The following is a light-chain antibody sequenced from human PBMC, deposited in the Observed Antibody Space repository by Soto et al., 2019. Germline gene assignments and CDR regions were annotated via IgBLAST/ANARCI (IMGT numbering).Light chain of an antibody. CDR2: GAS. CDR1: QSVSSSY. CDR3: RQLNSYPLT. J-gene: IGKJ4*01. Sequence: EIVLTQSPGTLSLSPGERATLSCRASQSVSSSYLAWYQQKPGQAPRLLIYGASSRATGIPDRFSGSGSGTDFTRTISRLEPEDFATYYCRQLNSYPLTFGGGTKVDI. V-gene: IGKV3-20*01.